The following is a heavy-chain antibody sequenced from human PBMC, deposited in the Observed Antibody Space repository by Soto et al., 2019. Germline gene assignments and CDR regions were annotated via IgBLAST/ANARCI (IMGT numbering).Heavy chain of an antibody. CDR2: INPHTGVK. J-gene: IGHJ5*02. Sequence: ASVKVSCKTSGYTFTGYYIHWVRQAAGQGLAWMGWINPHTGVKNYAQNFQGWVTMTSDKSISTVYMEMTRVKSDDTAVYYCATGAGGVLGTLDPWGQGTLVTVSS. CDR3: ATGAGGVLGTLDP. D-gene: IGHD3-10*01. CDR1: GYTFTGYY. V-gene: IGHV1-2*04.